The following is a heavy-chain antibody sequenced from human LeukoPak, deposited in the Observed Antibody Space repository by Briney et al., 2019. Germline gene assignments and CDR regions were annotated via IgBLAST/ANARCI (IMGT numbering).Heavy chain of an antibody. Sequence: WAKVSSKASGGTFRSYAISWVRPAPGQGLAWMGGIIPIFGTANYAQKFQGRVTITADESTSTAYMELSSLRSEDTDGYYCARASTYYYDSSTPDDYGMDVWGQGTTVTVSS. CDR1: GGTFRSYA. CDR3: ARASTYYYDSSTPDDYGMDV. V-gene: IGHV1-69*01. D-gene: IGHD3-22*01. CDR2: IIPIFGTA. J-gene: IGHJ6*02.